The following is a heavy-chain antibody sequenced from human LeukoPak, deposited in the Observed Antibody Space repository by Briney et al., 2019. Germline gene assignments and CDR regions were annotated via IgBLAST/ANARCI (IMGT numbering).Heavy chain of an antibody. V-gene: IGHV3-53*01. Sequence: QPGGSLRLSCAASGFTVITNDMTWVRQAPGKGLEWVSVLYSDGNTKYADSVQGRFTISRDNSKNTLYLEMNSLSPDDTAVYYFARGVEPPAGNTLAYWGQGTLVTVSS. J-gene: IGHJ4*02. CDR1: GFTVITND. CDR3: ARGVEPPAGNTLAY. D-gene: IGHD6-19*01. CDR2: LYSDGNT.